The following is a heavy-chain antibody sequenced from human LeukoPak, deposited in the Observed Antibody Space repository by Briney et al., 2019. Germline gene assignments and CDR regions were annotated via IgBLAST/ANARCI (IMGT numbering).Heavy chain of an antibody. D-gene: IGHD4-23*01. Sequence: GGSLRLYCAASGFTVSSNYMSWVRQAPGKGLEWVSVIYSGGSTYYADSVKGRFTISRDNSKNTLYLQMNSLRAEDTAVYYCASTVVTPYGAFDIWGQGTMVTVSS. CDR3: ASTVVTPYGAFDI. J-gene: IGHJ3*02. CDR2: IYSGGST. V-gene: IGHV3-53*01. CDR1: GFTVSSNY.